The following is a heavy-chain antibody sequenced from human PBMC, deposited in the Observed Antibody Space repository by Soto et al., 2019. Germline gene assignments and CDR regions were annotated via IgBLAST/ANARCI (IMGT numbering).Heavy chain of an antibody. CDR1: GYTFTGSY. D-gene: IGHD3-3*01. CDR3: ARAIPPPCYESWSAYWAHNGMDV. V-gene: IGHV1-2*04. CDR2: INPNSGGT. J-gene: IGHJ6*02. Sequence: GASVKVSCKASGYTFTGSYMHWLRQSPGQGLEWMGRINPNSGGTNYAQKFQGWVTMTRDTSISTAYMELSRLRSDDTAVYYCARAIPPPCYESWSAYWAHNGMDVWGQLPTVASSS.